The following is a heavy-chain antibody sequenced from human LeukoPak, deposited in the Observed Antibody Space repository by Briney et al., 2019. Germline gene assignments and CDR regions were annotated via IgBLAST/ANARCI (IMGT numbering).Heavy chain of an antibody. CDR3: ARELPKNYYYYMDV. CDR1: GYSISSGYY. Sequence: SETLSLTCTVSGYSISSGYYWGWIRQPPGKGLEWIGSIYHSGSTYYNPSLKSRVTISVDTSKNQFSLKLSSVTAADTAVYYCARELPKNYYYYMDVWGKGTTVTISS. CDR2: IYHSGST. J-gene: IGHJ6*03. V-gene: IGHV4-38-2*02. D-gene: IGHD1-26*01.